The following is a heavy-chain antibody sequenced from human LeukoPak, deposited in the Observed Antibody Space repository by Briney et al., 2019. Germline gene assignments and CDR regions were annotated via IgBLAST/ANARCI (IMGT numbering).Heavy chain of an antibody. D-gene: IGHD6-13*01. V-gene: IGHV4-31*03. J-gene: IGHJ4*02. CDR1: GASISSGGYY. CDR2: IYYSGDT. Sequence: SHTLSLTCTVSGASISSGGYYWSWIRQHPGKGLEGSGYIYYSGDTYYNPSLKSRVTISGDTSKNQFALKLSSVTAADTAVYYCATATPYSSSWTPLDYWGQGTLVTVSS. CDR3: ATATPYSSSWTPLDY.